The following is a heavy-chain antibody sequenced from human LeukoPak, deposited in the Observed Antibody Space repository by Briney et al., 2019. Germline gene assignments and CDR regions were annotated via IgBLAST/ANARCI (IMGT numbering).Heavy chain of an antibody. CDR2: INHSGST. V-gene: IGHV4-34*01. J-gene: IGHJ4*02. CDR3: AREKYGSGSYYFDY. CDR1: GGSFSGYY. D-gene: IGHD3-10*01. Sequence: SETLSLTCAVYGGSFSGYYWSWIRQPPGKGLEWIGEINHSGSTNYNPSLKSRVTISVDTSKNQSSLKLSSVTAADTAVYYCAREKYGSGSYYFDYWGQGTLVTVSS.